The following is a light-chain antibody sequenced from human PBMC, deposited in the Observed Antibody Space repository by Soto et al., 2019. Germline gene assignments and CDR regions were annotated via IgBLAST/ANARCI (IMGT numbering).Light chain of an antibody. Sequence: QSALTQPRSVSGSPGQSVTISCTGNSSDVGGYNYVSWYQQHPGKAPKFMIYDVSMRPSGVPDRFSGSKSGNTASLTISGLQAEDEADYYCCSYAGRLGLLFGGGTKLTVL. CDR2: DVS. V-gene: IGLV2-11*01. CDR3: CSYAGRLGLL. CDR1: SSDVGGYNY. J-gene: IGLJ2*01.